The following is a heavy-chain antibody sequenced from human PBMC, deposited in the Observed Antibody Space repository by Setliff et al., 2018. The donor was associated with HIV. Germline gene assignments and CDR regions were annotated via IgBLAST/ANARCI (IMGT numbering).Heavy chain of an antibody. Sequence: TSETLSLTCAVYGVSFNDYYWSWIRQPPGKGLEWIGEVNHSGRTSYNPSLRRRVIVSVDTSKNQFSLNLASVTAADTAVYYCARGPWGRGENYAGLPFDNWGQGKLVTVSS. CDR3: ARGPWGRGENYAGLPFDN. CDR2: VNHSGRT. V-gene: IGHV4-34*01. CDR1: GVSFNDYY. D-gene: IGHD3-16*01. J-gene: IGHJ4*02.